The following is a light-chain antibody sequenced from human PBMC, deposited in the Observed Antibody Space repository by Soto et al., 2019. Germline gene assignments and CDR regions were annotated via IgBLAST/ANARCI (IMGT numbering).Light chain of an antibody. Sequence: SYELTQPLSVSVALGQTARITCGGNNIGSKNVHWYQQRPGQAPVVVIYRDYHRPAGIPERFSGSNSGNTATLTISRAQAGDEADYSCQVWDISTAVVFGGGTKPPS. V-gene: IGLV3-9*01. CDR2: RDY. CDR3: QVWDISTAVV. CDR1: NIGSKN. J-gene: IGLJ2*01.